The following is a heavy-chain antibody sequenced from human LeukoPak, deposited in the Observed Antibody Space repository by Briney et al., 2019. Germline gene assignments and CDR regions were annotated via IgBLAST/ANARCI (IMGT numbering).Heavy chain of an antibody. Sequence: GGSLRLSCAASGFSFNSDWMDWVRQAPGKGLGWVANIKHDESEKNYLDSVKGRFTISRDNAQNSLYLQMNGLRVEDTAVYYCARTMRGYCTNGVCPYFDYWGQGTLVTVSS. D-gene: IGHD2-8*01. CDR2: IKHDESEK. CDR1: GFSFNSDW. J-gene: IGHJ4*02. V-gene: IGHV3-7*01. CDR3: ARTMRGYCTNGVCPYFDY.